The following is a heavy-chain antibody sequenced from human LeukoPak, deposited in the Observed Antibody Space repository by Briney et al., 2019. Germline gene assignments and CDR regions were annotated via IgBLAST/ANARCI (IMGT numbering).Heavy chain of an antibody. CDR1: GGSISSSNW. D-gene: IGHD3-10*01. V-gene: IGHV4-4*02. Sequence: SGTLSLTCAVSGGSISSSNWWSWVRQPPGKGLEWIGEIYHSGSTNYNPSLKSRVTISVDKSKNQFSLKLSSVTAADTAVYYCARLWFGESFGWFDPWGQGTLVTVSS. J-gene: IGHJ5*02. CDR2: IYHSGST. CDR3: ARLWFGESFGWFDP.